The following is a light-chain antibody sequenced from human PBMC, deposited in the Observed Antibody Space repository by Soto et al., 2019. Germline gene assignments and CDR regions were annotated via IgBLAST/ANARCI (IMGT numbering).Light chain of an antibody. V-gene: IGKV3-15*01. CDR2: AAS. CDR3: HQYNYWPPET. CDR1: QSVSTD. J-gene: IGKJ1*01. Sequence: IVMTQSPATLSVSLGERSTLSCMASQSVSTDLAWYQQKPGQAPRLLIFAASTRATGIPARFSGSGSGTEFILTISSLQSEDSAVYYCHQYNYWPPETFGQGTKVDI.